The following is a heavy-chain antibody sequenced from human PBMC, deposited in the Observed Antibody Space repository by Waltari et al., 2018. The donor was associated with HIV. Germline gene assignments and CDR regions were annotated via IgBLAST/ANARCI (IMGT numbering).Heavy chain of an antibody. V-gene: IGHV4-34*01. D-gene: IGHD3-3*01. CDR1: GGSFSGSY. CDR3: ARGQDYDFWSGYYYDY. CDR2: INHSGST. J-gene: IGHJ4*02. Sequence: QVQLQQWGAGLLKPSETLSPTCAVYGGSFSGSYWTWSRQPPGEGLELIGEINHSGSTNYNPSLKSRVTISVDTSKNQFSLKLSSVTAADTAVYYCARGQDYDFWSGYYYDYWGQGTLVTVSS.